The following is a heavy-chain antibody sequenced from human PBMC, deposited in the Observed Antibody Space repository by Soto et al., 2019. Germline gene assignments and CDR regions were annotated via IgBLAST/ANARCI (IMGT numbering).Heavy chain of an antibody. CDR3: ARGNYDFWSGYELDYYYYMDV. V-gene: IGHV3-74*01. CDR1: GFTFSSYW. J-gene: IGHJ6*03. D-gene: IGHD3-3*01. CDR2: INSDGSST. Sequence: GGSLRLSCAASGFTFSSYWMHWVRQAPGKGLVWVSRINSDGSSTSYADSVKGRFTISRDNAKNTLYLQMNSLRAEDTAVYYCARGNYDFWSGYELDYYYYMDVWGKGTTVTVSS.